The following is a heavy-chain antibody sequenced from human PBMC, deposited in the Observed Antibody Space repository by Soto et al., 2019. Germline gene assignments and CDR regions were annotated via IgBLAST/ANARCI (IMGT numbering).Heavy chain of an antibody. D-gene: IGHD3-16*01. V-gene: IGHV3-21*01. CDR2: ISSSSSYI. CDR3: ARDPYDYIWGSLFDY. J-gene: IGHJ4*02. Sequence: EVQLVESGGGLVKPGGSLRLSCAASGFTFSSYSMNWVRQAPGKGLEWVSSISSSSSYIYYADSVKGRFTISRDNAKNTLYLQMNSLRAEDTAVYYCARDPYDYIWGSLFDYWGQGTLVTVSS. CDR1: GFTFSSYS.